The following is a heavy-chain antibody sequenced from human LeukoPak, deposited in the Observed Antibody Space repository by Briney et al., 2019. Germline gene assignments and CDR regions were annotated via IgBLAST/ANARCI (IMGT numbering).Heavy chain of an antibody. V-gene: IGHV3-30*18. J-gene: IGHJ5*02. CDR3: AKWDNWFDP. D-gene: IGHD1-26*01. CDR1: GFTFSSYG. Sequence: PGGSLRLSCAASGFTFSSYGMHWVRQAPGKGLEWVAVISYDGSNKYYADSVKGRFTISRDNSKNTLYLQMNSLRAEHTAVYYCAKWDNWFDPWGQGTLVTVSS. CDR2: ISYDGSNK.